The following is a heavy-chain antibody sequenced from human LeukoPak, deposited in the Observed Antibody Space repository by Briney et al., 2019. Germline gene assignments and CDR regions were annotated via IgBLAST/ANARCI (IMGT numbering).Heavy chain of an antibody. CDR2: IIPILGVG. CDR3: AKAYGSGYYFDY. D-gene: IGHD3-10*01. CDR1: GGTFSNYA. Sequence: ASVKVSCKASGGTFSNYAFSWVRQAPGQGLEWMGRIIPILGVGTYARRFQGRVAITADKSTSTAYMKLTSLKSEDTAVYYCAKAYGSGYYFDYWGQGTLVTVSS. J-gene: IGHJ4*02. V-gene: IGHV1-69*04.